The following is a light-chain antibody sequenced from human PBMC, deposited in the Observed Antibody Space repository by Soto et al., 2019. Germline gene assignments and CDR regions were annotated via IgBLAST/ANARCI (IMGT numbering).Light chain of an antibody. CDR1: QTISSW. J-gene: IGKJ5*01. V-gene: IGKV1-5*01. CDR2: TAS. Sequence: DIQMTQSPSTLSGSVGDRVTITCRASQTISSWLSWYQQKPGKAPKLLIYTASSLQSGVPSRFSGSGSGTHFTLTISSLQPEDYATYYCQQFHSFPITFGQGTRLEIK. CDR3: QQFHSFPIT.